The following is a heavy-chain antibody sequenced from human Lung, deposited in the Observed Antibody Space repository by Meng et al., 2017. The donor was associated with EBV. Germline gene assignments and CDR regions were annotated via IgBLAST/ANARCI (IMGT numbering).Heavy chain of an antibody. J-gene: IGHJ4*02. V-gene: IGHV4-4*02. CDR3: ARGKLSGYRYFDY. Sequence: QLLLHDSVPVLVPPSSTLSLPCLFSVGSISSSPLCSLVPQPPGKGLEWLGDIFPLWRTTSNPSLTSRVPLSVAQSQNQFSLKLCSVPAADTAVYYCARGKLSGYRYFDYWGQGTLVTVSS. CDR2: IFPLWRT. CDR1: VGSISSSPL. D-gene: IGHD3-3*01.